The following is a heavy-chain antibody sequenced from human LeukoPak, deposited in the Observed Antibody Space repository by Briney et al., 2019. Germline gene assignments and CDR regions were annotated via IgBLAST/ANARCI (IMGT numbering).Heavy chain of an antibody. CDR2: ISWNSGST. D-gene: IGHD3-10*01. J-gene: IGHJ4*02. CDR1: GFTFDDYA. V-gene: IGHV3-9*01. Sequence: GGSLRLSCAASGFTFDDYAMHWVRQAPGKGLEWVSGISWNSGSTGYADSVKGRFTISRDNAKNSLYLQMNSLRGEDTALYYCAKDSTYGSGSYLDYWGQGTLVTVSS. CDR3: AKDSTYGSGSYLDY.